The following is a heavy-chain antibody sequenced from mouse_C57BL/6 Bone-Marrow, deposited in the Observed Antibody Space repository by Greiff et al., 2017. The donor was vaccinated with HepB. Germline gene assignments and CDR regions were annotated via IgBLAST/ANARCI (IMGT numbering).Heavy chain of an antibody. V-gene: IGHV5-6*02. Sequence: DVKLQESGGDLVKPGGSLKLSCAASGFTFSSYGMSWVRQTPDKRLEWVATISSGGSYTYYPDSVKGRFTISRDNAKNTLYLQMSSLKSEDTAMYYCAEGVHFDYWGQGTTLTVSS. CDR1: GFTFSSYG. CDR3: AEGVHFDY. CDR2: ISSGGSYT. J-gene: IGHJ2*01.